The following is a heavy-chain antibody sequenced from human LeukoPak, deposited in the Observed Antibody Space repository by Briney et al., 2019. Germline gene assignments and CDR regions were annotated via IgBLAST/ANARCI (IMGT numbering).Heavy chain of an antibody. CDR1: VYTFTGYY. CDR2: INPNSGGT. CDR3: ATLGGGITIFGVVTRDDAFDI. V-gene: IGHV1-2*02. J-gene: IGHJ3*02. D-gene: IGHD3-3*01. Sequence: ASVQVSFKASVYTFTGYYMHWVRQAPGQGLDGMGWINPNSGGTNYAQKFQGRVTMTRDTSISKAYMELSRLRSDDRAVYYGATLGGGITIFGVVTRDDAFDIWGQGTMVTVSS.